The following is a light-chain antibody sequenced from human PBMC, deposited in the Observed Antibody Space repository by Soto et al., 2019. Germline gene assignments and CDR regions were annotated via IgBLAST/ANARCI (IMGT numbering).Light chain of an antibody. CDR2: GAS. J-gene: IGKJ1*01. V-gene: IGKV3-20*01. CDR1: QSVSTY. Sequence: EIVLTQSPGTLSLSPGERATLSCRASQSVSTYLAWYPQRPGQAPLFLISGASCRATGIPDRFSDCGSRTDFTLTRTRLETADFALYSCQLHGDSPRTFGRGTKVDTK. CDR3: QLHGDSPRT.